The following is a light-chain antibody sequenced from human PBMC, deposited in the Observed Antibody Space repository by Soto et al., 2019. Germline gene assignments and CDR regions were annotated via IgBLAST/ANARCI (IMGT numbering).Light chain of an antibody. CDR1: SSNIGAGYD. CDR3: ASWDDSLGAVI. CDR2: GNK. V-gene: IGLV1-40*01. Sequence: QSVLTQPPSVSGAPGQRITISCTGSSSNIGAGYDVHWYQQLPGTAHKLLIYGNKNRPSGVPDRFSGSKSGTSASLAITGLQAEDEDEYYCASWDDSLGAVIFGGGTQLTVL. J-gene: IGLJ2*01.